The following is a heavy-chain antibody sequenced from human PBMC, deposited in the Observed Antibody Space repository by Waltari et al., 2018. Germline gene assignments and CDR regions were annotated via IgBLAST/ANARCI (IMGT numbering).Heavy chain of an antibody. CDR2: IRNDGRNN. J-gene: IGHJ4*02. D-gene: IGHD3-16*01. CDR3: AKEKLGMGDN. Sequence: QVHLVESGGGVVQTGGSLRLSCAASGFPFNAHGMHRVRQAPGKGLEWVAFIRNDGRNNHLSDSVKGRFTVSRDNAKNTLYLQMNSLRTEDTAVYYCAKEKLGMGDNWGQGTRVTVSS. V-gene: IGHV3-30*02. CDR1: GFPFNAHG.